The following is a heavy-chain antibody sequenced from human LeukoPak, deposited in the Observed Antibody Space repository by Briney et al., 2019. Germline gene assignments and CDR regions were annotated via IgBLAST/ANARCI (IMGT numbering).Heavy chain of an antibody. Sequence: GASVKVSCKASGYTFTSYGISWVRQAPGQGLEWMGWISAYNGNTNYAQKFQGRVTITADKSTSTAYMELSSLRSEDTAVYYCARAGYYFDYWGQGTLVTVSS. CDR2: ISAYNGNT. V-gene: IGHV1-18*01. CDR3: ARAGYYFDY. CDR1: GYTFTSYG. J-gene: IGHJ4*02.